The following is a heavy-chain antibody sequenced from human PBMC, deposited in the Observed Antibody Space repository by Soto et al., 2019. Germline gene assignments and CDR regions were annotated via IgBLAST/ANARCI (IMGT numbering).Heavy chain of an antibody. J-gene: IGHJ4*02. Sequence: GGSLRLPCAASGFTFSSYWMSWVRQAPGKGLEWVANIKQDGSEKYYVDSVKGRFTISRDNAKNSLYLQMNSLRAEDTAVYYCARDSGSYDFDYWGQGTLVTVSS. D-gene: IGHD3-10*01. V-gene: IGHV3-7*01. CDR1: GFTFSSYW. CDR2: IKQDGSEK. CDR3: ARDSGSYDFDY.